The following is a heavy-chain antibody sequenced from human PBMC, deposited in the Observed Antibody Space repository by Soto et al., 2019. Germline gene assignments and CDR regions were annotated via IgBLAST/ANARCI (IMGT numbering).Heavy chain of an antibody. V-gene: IGHV3-30-3*01. Sequence: QVQLVESGGGVVQPGRSLRLSCAASGFTFSSYAMHWVRQAPGKGLEWVAVISYDGSNKYYADSVKGRFTISRDNSKNPLYLQMNGLRAEDTAVYYCARDVADIVVVVAASRIYYGMDVWGQGTTVTVSS. CDR1: GFTFSSYA. CDR2: ISYDGSNK. CDR3: ARDVADIVVVVAASRIYYGMDV. D-gene: IGHD2-15*01. J-gene: IGHJ6*02.